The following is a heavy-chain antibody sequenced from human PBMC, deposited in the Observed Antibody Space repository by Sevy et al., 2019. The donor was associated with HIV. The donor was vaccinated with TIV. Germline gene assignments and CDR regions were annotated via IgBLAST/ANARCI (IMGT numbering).Heavy chain of an antibody. CDR3: ATTKDYYESSGYPFDY. CDR1: GRTLTQLS. D-gene: IGHD5-12*01. V-gene: IGHV1-24*01. Sequence: ASVKVSCKVSGRTLTQLSIHWVRQAPGKGLEWMGTFDPEDDEKIYAQKFQGRVTMTEDTSTDTAYMELSRLRSEDTAVYNSATTKDYYESSGYPFDYWGQGTLVTVSS. CDR2: FDPEDDEK. J-gene: IGHJ4*02.